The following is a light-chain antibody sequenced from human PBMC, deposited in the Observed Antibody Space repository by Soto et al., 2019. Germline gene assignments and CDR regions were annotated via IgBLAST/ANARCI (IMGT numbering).Light chain of an antibody. CDR2: GAS. J-gene: IGKJ1*01. CDR1: QSVSSSY. Sequence: EIVLTQSPGTLSLSPGERATLSCRASQSVSSSYLAWYQQKPGQAPRLLIYGASSRATGIPDRFSGSGSGTDFTLTISRLEPEDFEVYYCQKYGGSWTFGQGTKVEIK. V-gene: IGKV3-20*01. CDR3: QKYGGSWT.